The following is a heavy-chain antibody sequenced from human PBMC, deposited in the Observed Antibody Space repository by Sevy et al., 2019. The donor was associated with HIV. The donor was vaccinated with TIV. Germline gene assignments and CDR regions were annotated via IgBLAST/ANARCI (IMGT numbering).Heavy chain of an antibody. Sequence: GGSLRLSCAASGFTFSSYSMNWVRQAPGKGLEWVSSISSSSSYIYYADSVKGRFTISRENAKNSLYQQMNSLRAEDTAVYYCARGGNYYDSSGYSYIAFDYWGQGTLVTVSS. J-gene: IGHJ4*02. V-gene: IGHV3-21*01. CDR1: GFTFSSYS. D-gene: IGHD3-22*01. CDR2: ISSSSSYI. CDR3: ARGGNYYDSSGYSYIAFDY.